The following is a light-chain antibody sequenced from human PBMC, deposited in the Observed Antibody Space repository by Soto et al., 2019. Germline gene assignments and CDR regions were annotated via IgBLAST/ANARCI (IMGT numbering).Light chain of an antibody. V-gene: IGKV3-11*01. J-gene: IGKJ5*01. CDR1: QSVSSY. CDR3: QQRSNWPPIT. CDR2: DAS. Sequence: EVVLTQSPATLSLSPGERATLSCRASQSVSSYLAWYQQKPGQAPRLLIYDASNRATGIPARFSGSGSGTDFSPTTSSLEPEDFFVYYCQQRSNWPPITCGQGTRLEIK.